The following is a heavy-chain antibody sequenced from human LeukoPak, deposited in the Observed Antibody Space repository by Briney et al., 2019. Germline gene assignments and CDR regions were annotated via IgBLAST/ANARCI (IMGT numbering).Heavy chain of an antibody. CDR2: IYTSGST. J-gene: IGHJ4*02. CDR3: ARGSGSYYTFLPFDY. Sequence: SETLSLTCTVSGGSISSGSYYWSWIRQPAGKGLEWIGRIYTSGSTNYNPSLNSRATITVDTSKNQFSLKLSSVTAADTAVYYCARGSGSYYTFLPFDYWGQGTLVTVSS. D-gene: IGHD3-10*01. CDR1: GGSISSGSYY. V-gene: IGHV4-61*02.